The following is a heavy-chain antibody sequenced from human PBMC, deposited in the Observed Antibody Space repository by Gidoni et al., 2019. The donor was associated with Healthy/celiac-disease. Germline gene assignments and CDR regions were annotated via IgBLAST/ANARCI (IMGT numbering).Heavy chain of an antibody. D-gene: IGHD6-19*01. J-gene: IGHJ5*02. CDR3: ARGVGIAVAGTRWFDP. Sequence: QVQLVQSGAEVKKPGASVTVSCKASGYTFTSYDINWVRQATGQGLEWMGWMNPNSGNTGYAQKFQGRVTMTRNSSISTAYMELSSLRSEDTAVYYCARGVGIAVAGTRWFDPWGQGTLVTVSS. CDR2: MNPNSGNT. V-gene: IGHV1-8*01. CDR1: GYTFTSYD.